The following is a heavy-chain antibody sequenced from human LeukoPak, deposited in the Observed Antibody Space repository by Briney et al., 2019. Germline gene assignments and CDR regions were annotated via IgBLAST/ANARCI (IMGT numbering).Heavy chain of an antibody. J-gene: IGHJ4*02. CDR3: ARDPPPYYDFWSGSLDY. CDR1: GGTFSSYA. V-gene: IGHV1-2*02. Sequence: GASVKVSCKASGGTFSSYAISWVRQAPGQGLEWMGWINPNSGGTNYAQKFQGRVTMTRDTSISTAYMELSRLRSDDTAVYYCARDPPPYYDFWSGSLDYWGQGTLVTVSS. D-gene: IGHD3-3*01. CDR2: INPNSGGT.